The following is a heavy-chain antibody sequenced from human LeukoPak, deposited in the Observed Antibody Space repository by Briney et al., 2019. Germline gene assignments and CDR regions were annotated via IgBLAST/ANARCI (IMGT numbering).Heavy chain of an antibody. CDR1: GYTFTGYY. CDR3: AREDFYDSSGYYKNKEYLQQ. CDR2: INPNRGGT. J-gene: IGHJ1*01. Sequence: ASVKVSCKASGYTFTGYYMHWVRQAPGQGLEWMGWINPNRGGTNYAQKFQGRVTMTRDTSISTAYMELSWLRSDDTAVYYCAREDFYDSSGYYKNKEYLQQWGQGTLVSVSS. V-gene: IGHV1-2*02. D-gene: IGHD3-22*01.